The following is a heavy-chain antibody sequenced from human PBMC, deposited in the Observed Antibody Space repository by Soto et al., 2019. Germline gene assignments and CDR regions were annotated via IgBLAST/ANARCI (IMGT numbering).Heavy chain of an antibody. CDR3: TRGSWRMSVEDTAMGACDY. D-gene: IGHD5-18*01. CDR2: IRSKAYGGTT. CDR1: GFTFGDYA. J-gene: IGHJ4*02. V-gene: IGHV3-49*03. Sequence: GGSLRLSCTASGFTFGDYAMSWFRQAPGKGLEWVGFIRSKAYGGTTEYAASVKGRFTISRDDSKSIAYLQMNSLKTEDTAVYYCTRGSWRMSVEDTAMGACDYWGQGTLVTVSS.